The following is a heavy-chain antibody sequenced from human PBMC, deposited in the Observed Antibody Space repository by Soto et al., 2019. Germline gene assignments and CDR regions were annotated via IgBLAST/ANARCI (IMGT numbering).Heavy chain of an antibody. D-gene: IGHD6-13*01. CDR1: GGSIRSSDYY. V-gene: IGHV4-30-4*01. CDR3: ARVIITATGTSGFDS. CDR2: VYYSESA. Sequence: QVQLQESGPGLVKPSQTLSLTCTVSGGSIRSSDYYWSWIRQPPGKGLEWIGYVYYSESAYYNPSLQSRGFISIDTSKNQFSLTLSSVTAAVTAVYYCARVIITATGTSGFDSWGQGTLVTVSS. J-gene: IGHJ4*02.